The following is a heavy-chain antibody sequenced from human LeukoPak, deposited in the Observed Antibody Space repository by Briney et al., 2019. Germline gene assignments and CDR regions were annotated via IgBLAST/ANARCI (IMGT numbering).Heavy chain of an antibody. CDR3: ARDPGYSSSCFDY. V-gene: IGHV3-30*04. CDR2: ISYDGSNK. Sequence: GGSLRLSCAASGFTLSSYAMHWVRQAPGKGLEWVAVISYDGSNKYYADSVKGRFTISRDNSKNTLYLQMNSLRAEDTAVYYCARDPGYSSSCFDYWGQGTLVTVSS. CDR1: GFTLSSYA. J-gene: IGHJ4*02. D-gene: IGHD6-13*01.